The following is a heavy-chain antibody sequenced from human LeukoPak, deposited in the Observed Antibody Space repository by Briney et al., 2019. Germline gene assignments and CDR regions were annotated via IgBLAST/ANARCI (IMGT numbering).Heavy chain of an antibody. CDR3: ARVEKVLPEFEY. Sequence: GASVKVSCKASGYRFTYYYMHWVRQAPGQRLEWMRWINTASGMNPNSGGKFYAQKFRDMVTMSTDTAITTIYMGLSSLRSDDTAVYYCARVEKVLPEFEYWGQGSLLTVSS. CDR1: GYRFTYYY. CDR2: INTASGMNPNSGGK. D-gene: IGHD4/OR15-4a*01. J-gene: IGHJ4*02. V-gene: IGHV1-2*02.